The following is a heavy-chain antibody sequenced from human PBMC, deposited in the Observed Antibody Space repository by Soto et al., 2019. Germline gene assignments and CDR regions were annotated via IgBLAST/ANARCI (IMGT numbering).Heavy chain of an antibody. D-gene: IGHD3-10*01. Sequence: PGGSLRLSCAPSGFTFSSFGMHWLRQAPGTGLEWVALISWDGRNKYYADSVKGRFTISRDNLKSTLYLQMNSLRGEDTAVYYCEKDKVETGRSWTSHWGQGTLVTVSS. CDR1: GFTFSSFG. J-gene: IGHJ4*02. CDR2: ISWDGRNK. CDR3: EKDKVETGRSWTSH. V-gene: IGHV3-30*18.